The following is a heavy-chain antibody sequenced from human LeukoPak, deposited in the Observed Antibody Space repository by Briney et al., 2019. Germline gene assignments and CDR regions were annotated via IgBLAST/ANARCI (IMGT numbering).Heavy chain of an antibody. Sequence: GGSLRLSCAASGFIFSSYDMHWVRQAPGKGLEWVARIWHDGSNDDYADSVKGRFTISRDNSKNTLYLQMNSLRAEDTAIYYCAKVTGDYYDTSGAFDYWGQGTLVTVSS. V-gene: IGHV3-33*06. CDR1: GFIFSSYD. CDR2: IWHDGSND. CDR3: AKVTGDYYDTSGAFDY. D-gene: IGHD3-22*01. J-gene: IGHJ4*02.